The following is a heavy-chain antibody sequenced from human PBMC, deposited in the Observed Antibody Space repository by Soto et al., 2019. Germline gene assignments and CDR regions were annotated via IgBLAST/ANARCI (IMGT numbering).Heavy chain of an antibody. CDR3: ARGTGWSGANWFDP. Sequence: ESGGGVVQPGRSLRLSCAASGFTFSSYAMHWVRQAPGKGLEWVAVISYDGSNKYYADSVKGRFTISRDNSKNTLYLQMNSLRAEDTAVYYCARGTGWSGANWFDPWGQGTLVTVSS. CDR1: GFTFSSYA. D-gene: IGHD3-3*01. V-gene: IGHV3-30-3*01. CDR2: ISYDGSNK. J-gene: IGHJ5*02.